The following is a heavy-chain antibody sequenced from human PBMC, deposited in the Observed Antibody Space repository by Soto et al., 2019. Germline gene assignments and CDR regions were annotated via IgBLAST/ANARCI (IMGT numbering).Heavy chain of an antibody. V-gene: IGHV4-4*02. Sequence: QVQLQESGPGLVKPSGTLSLTCAVSGGSISSGNWWNWVRQPPGKGLEWIGEIHHSGSTNSNPPLEGRATISVDKSKNQFSLKLSSVTAADTAVYYCARAVAWAGTFDYWGQGTLVTVSS. CDR1: GGSISSGNW. J-gene: IGHJ4*02. CDR2: IHHSGST. D-gene: IGHD6-19*01. CDR3: ARAVAWAGTFDY.